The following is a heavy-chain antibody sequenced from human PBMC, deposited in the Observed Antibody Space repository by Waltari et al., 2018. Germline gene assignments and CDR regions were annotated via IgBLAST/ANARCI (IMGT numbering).Heavy chain of an antibody. J-gene: IGHJ1*01. CDR1: GYSISSGYY. Sequence: QVQLQESGPGLVKPSETLSLTCAVSGYSISSGYYWGWIRQPPGKGLEWIGSIYHSGSTYSNPSLKSRVTISVDTSKNQFSLKLSSVTAADTAVYYCASSLNDYGDYSFQHWGQGTLVTVSS. CDR3: ASSLNDYGDYSFQH. CDR2: IYHSGST. V-gene: IGHV4-38-2*01. D-gene: IGHD4-17*01.